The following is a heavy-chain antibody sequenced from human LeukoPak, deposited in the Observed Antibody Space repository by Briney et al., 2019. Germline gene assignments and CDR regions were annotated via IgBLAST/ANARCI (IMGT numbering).Heavy chain of an antibody. CDR3: ARVVVGEPKKILMVYAKGLYFDP. V-gene: IGHV3-11*01. Sequence: GGSLRLSCAASGFTLSDYYMSWIRQAPGKGLEWVSYISSSGSTIYYADSVKGRFTISRDNAKNSLYLQMNSLRAEDTAVYYCARVVVGEPKKILMVYAKGLYFDPWGQGTLVTVSS. CDR1: GFTLSDYY. CDR2: ISSSGSTI. D-gene: IGHD2-8*01. J-gene: IGHJ5*02.